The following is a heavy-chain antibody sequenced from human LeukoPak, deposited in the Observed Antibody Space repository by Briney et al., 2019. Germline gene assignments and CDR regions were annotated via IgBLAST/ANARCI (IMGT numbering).Heavy chain of an antibody. CDR1: GFTFSSYA. CDR3: ARDRHGDYVFDY. D-gene: IGHD4-17*01. Sequence: GRSLRLSCAASGFTFSSYAMHWVRQAPGKGLEWVAVISYDGSNKYYADSVKGRFTISRDNSKNTLYLQMNSLRVEDTAVYYCARDRHGDYVFDYWGQGTLVTVSS. CDR2: ISYDGSNK. V-gene: IGHV3-30*04. J-gene: IGHJ4*02.